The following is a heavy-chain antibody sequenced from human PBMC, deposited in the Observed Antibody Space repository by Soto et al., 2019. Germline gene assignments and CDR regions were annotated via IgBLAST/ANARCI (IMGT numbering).Heavy chain of an antibody. J-gene: IGHJ4*02. CDR2: ISAYNGNT. Sequence: ASVKVSCKASGYRFTRYCMNWVRQAPGQGLEWMGWISAYNGNTHYEEKLQGRVTLTTDTSTSTAYMELRSLRSDDTAVYFCARGGQWDFLSDYWGQGTLVTVSS. D-gene: IGHD1-26*01. V-gene: IGHV1-18*01. CDR1: GYRFTRYC. CDR3: ARGGQWDFLSDY.